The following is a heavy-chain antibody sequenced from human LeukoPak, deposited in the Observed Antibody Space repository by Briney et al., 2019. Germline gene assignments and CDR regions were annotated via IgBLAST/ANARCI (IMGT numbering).Heavy chain of an antibody. D-gene: IGHD3/OR15-3a*01. CDR1: GGSISSSSYY. Sequence: SETLSLTCTVSGGSISSSSYYWGWIRQPPGKGLEWIGSIYYSGSTNYNPSLKSRVTISVDTSKNQFSLKLSSVTAADTAVYYCARVDHYYYYYYMDVWGKGTTVTISS. CDR2: IYYSGST. CDR3: ARVDHYYYYYYMDV. J-gene: IGHJ6*03. V-gene: IGHV4-39*07.